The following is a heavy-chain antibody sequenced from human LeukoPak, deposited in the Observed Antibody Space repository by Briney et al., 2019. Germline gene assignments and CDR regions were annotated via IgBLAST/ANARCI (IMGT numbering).Heavy chain of an antibody. CDR3: ARGRRGYDSSGYYAVYYGMDV. D-gene: IGHD3-22*01. Sequence: AGGSLRLSCAASGFTFNNYAMSWVRQPPGKGLEWVSVISGGGDKTYYADSVKGRFTTSRGNSKNTLYLQMNSLRAEDTAIYYCARGRRGYDSSGYYAVYYGMDVWGQGTTVTVSS. V-gene: IGHV3-23*01. CDR2: ISGGGDKT. CDR1: GFTFNNYA. J-gene: IGHJ6*02.